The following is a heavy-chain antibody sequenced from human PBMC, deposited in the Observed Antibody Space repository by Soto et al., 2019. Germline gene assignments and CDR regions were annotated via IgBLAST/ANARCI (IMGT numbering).Heavy chain of an antibody. J-gene: IGHJ4*02. V-gene: IGHV3-30-3*01. CDR2: ISYDGSNK. Sequence: PGGSLRLPCAASGFTFSSYAMHWVRQAPGKGLEWVAVISYDGSNKYYADSVKGRFTISRDNSKNTLYLQMNSLRAEDTAVYYCARVNYGDYGGVYDYWGQGTLVTVSS. CDR3: ARVNYGDYGGVYDY. D-gene: IGHD4-17*01. CDR1: GFTFSSYA.